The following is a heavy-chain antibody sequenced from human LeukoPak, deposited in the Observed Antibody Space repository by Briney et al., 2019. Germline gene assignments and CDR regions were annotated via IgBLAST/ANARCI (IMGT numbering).Heavy chain of an antibody. CDR1: GGSFSGYY. V-gene: IGHV4-34*01. CDR3: ARSHYYDSSGYLSPRYFDY. CDR2: INHSGST. D-gene: IGHD3-22*01. J-gene: IGHJ4*02. Sequence: PSETLSLTCAVYGGSFSGYYWSWIRQSPGKGLEWIGEINHSGSTNYNPSLKSRVTISVDTSKNQFSLKLSSVTAADTAVYYCARSHYYDSSGYLSPRYFDYWGQGTLVTVSS.